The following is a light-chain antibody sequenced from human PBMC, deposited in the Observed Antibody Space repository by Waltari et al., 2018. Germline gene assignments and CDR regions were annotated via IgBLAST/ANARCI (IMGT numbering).Light chain of an antibody. CDR1: SSNIGSNP. V-gene: IGLV1-44*01. Sequence: QSVLTQPPSVSGTPGLRVPISCSGSSSNIGSNPVNWYQQLPGKAPKPLIYTNKPRPSGVPDRFSGSKSGTSASLAISGLQSEDEADYYCATWDDSLNAAVFGGGTQVSVL. CDR2: TNK. J-gene: IGLJ7*01. CDR3: ATWDDSLNAAV.